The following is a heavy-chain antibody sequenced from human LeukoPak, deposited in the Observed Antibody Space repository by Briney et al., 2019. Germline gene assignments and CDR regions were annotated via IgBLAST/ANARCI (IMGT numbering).Heavy chain of an antibody. D-gene: IGHD3-10*01. Sequence: KSSETLSLTCTVSGGSISSGSYYWSWIRQPAGKGLEWIRRIYTSGSTNYNPSLKSRVTISVDTSKNQFSLKLSSVTAADTAVYYCARVDSVYYGSGNRNDYYYYYYMDVWGKGTTVTISS. J-gene: IGHJ6*03. CDR2: IYTSGST. CDR1: GGSISSGSYY. V-gene: IGHV4-61*02. CDR3: ARVDSVYYGSGNRNDYYYYYYMDV.